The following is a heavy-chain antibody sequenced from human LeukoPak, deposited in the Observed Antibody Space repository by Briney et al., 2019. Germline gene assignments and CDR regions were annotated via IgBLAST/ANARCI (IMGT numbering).Heavy chain of an antibody. CDR2: INPNSGGT. CDR1: GYTFTSYG. CDR3: ARDQSTSFTSSYSCDY. J-gene: IGHJ4*02. V-gene: IGHV1-2*02. Sequence: GASVKVSCKASGYTFTSYGISWVRQAPGQGLEWMGWINPNSGGTNFAQKFQGRVSMTRDTSISTAYMELSRLRSDDTAVYFCARDQSTSFTSSYSCDYWGQGTLVTVSS. D-gene: IGHD5-18*01.